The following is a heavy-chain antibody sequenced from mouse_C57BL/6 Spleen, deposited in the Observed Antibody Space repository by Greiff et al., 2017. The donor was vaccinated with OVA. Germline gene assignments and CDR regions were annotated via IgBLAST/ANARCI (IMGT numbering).Heavy chain of an antibody. V-gene: IGHV2-2*01. Sequence: VKLQESGPGLVQPSQSLSITCTVSGFSLTSYGVHWVRQSPGKGLEWLGVIWSGGSTDYNAAFISRLSISKDNSKSQVFFKMNSLQADDTAIYYCARNGVLLRYYFDYWGQGTTLTVSS. CDR1: GFSLTSYG. CDR2: IWSGGST. D-gene: IGHD1-1*01. CDR3: ARNGVLLRYYFDY. J-gene: IGHJ2*01.